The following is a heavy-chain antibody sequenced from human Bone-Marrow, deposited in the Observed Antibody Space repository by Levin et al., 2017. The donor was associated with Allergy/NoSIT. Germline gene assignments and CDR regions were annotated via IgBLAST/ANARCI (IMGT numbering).Heavy chain of an antibody. V-gene: IGHV3-23*01. CDR2: ITASSRDT. CDR3: ARTRDYGNFFDY. Sequence: PGGSLRLSCAASGFTFSTYAMTWVRQAPGKGLHWVSTITASSRDTFYADSVKGRFTISRDNSKDTQYLQMNSLRAEDTAIYFCARTRDYGNFFDYWGQGIPVTVSS. J-gene: IGHJ4*02. CDR1: GFTFSTYA. D-gene: IGHD4-17*01.